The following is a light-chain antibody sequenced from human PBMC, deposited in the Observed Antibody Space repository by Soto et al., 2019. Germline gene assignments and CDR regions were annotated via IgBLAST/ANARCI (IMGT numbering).Light chain of an antibody. J-gene: IGLJ2*01. CDR1: SSNIGAGYD. CDR3: QTYDSNLSGDVV. V-gene: IGLV1-40*01. CDR2: DNN. Sequence: QSVLTQPPSVSGARGQRATISCTGSSSNIGAGYDVHWYQQPPGTAPKLLIYDNNNRPSGVPDRFSGSKSGTSASLAIAGLQAEDEGAYYCQTYDSNLSGDVVFGGGTKLTVL.